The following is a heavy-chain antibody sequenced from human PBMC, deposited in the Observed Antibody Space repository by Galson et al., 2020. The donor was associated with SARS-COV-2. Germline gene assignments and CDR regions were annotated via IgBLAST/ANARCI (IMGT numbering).Heavy chain of an antibody. J-gene: IGHJ3*02. CDR3: ARRGGITIFGVVIIGAFDI. D-gene: IGHD3-3*01. Sequence: TSETLSLTCTVSGGSISSYYWSWIRQPPGKGLEWIGYIYYSGSTNYNPSLKSRVTISVDTSKNQFSLKLSSVTAADTAVYYCARRGGITIFGVVIIGAFDIWGQGTIVIVSS. V-gene: IGHV4-59*08. CDR1: GGSISSYY. CDR2: IYYSGST.